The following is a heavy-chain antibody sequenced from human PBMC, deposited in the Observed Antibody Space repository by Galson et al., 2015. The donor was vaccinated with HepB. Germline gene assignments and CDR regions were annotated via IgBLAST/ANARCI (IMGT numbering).Heavy chain of an antibody. V-gene: IGHV3-48*01. D-gene: IGHD1-14*01. CDR2: ISNSSRTI. CDR3: ARLGGINRDY. Sequence: SLRLSCAASGFTFSSYSMNWVRQAPGKGLEWVSYISNSSRTIYYADSVQGRFTTSRDNAKNSLYLQMNSLRAEETAVSYCARLGGINRDYWGQGTLVTVSS. J-gene: IGHJ4*02. CDR1: GFTFSSYS.